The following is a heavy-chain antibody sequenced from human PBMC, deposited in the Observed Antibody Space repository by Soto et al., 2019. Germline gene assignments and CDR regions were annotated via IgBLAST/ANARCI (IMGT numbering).Heavy chain of an antibody. D-gene: IGHD5-18*01. CDR2: IKTDGSRT. CDR1: GFSFSNYW. V-gene: IGHV3-74*01. J-gene: IGHJ4*02. CDR3: AKKEGNTYGLFH. Sequence: EVQLVESGGGLVQPGGSLRLSCAASGFSFSNYWIHWVRQAPGKGLVWVSRIKTDGSRTDYAVSVKGRFTISRDNAKNTLYLQMNSLTAEDTAVYYCAKKEGNTYGLFHWGQGTLVTVSS.